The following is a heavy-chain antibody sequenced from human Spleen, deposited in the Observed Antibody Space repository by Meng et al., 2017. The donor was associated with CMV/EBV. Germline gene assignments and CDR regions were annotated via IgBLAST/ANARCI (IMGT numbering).Heavy chain of an antibody. J-gene: IGHJ4*02. CDR2: LNPNGRST. D-gene: IGHD3-22*01. CDR1: FTHYA. CDR3: ARDPDPSAWDSSGYYTFDY. V-gene: IGHV1-46*01. Sequence: FTHYAISWVRQAPGQGLEWMGILNPNGRSTNYAQKFQGRVTMTRDMSTSTVYMELSSLRSEDTAVYYCARDPDPSAWDSSGYYTFDYWGQGTLVTVSS.